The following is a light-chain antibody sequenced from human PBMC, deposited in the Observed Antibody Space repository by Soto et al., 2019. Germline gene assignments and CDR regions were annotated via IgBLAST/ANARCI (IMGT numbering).Light chain of an antibody. CDR1: SSDVGSYNY. V-gene: IGLV2-14*01. J-gene: IGLJ1*01. CDR3: SSYTTNNTYI. Sequence: QSALTQPASVSGSPGQSITISCTGTSSDVGSYNYVSWYQQHPGKAPKLMIYEVSNRPSGVSNRFSGSKSGNTASLTISGLQAEDEADYYCSSYTTNNTYIFGTGTKLTVL. CDR2: EVS.